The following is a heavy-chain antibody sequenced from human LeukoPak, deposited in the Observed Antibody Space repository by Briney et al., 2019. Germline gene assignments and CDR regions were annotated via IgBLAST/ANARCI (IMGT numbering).Heavy chain of an antibody. Sequence: GASVKVSCEASGYTFSDYYIHWVRQAPGQGLERVGRILPKSGGTTYAQKFQGRVTVTRDTSIGTAYMELSRLTSDDTAVYYCARERGVGDSAFDYWGQGSLVTVSS. CDR3: ARERGVGDSAFDY. D-gene: IGHD2-8*01. CDR2: ILPKSGGT. J-gene: IGHJ4*02. CDR1: GYTFSDYY. V-gene: IGHV1-2*06.